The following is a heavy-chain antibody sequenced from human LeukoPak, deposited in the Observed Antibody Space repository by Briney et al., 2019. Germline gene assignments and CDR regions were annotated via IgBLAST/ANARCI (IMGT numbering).Heavy chain of an antibody. V-gene: IGHV3-48*01. Sequence: GSLRLSCAASGFTYSSYSMNWVRQAPGKGLEWVSYISSSSSTIYYADSVKGRFTISRDNAKNSLYLQMNSLRAEDTAVYYCARDLAYGPKGFDYWGQGTLVTVSS. J-gene: IGHJ4*02. CDR3: ARDLAYGPKGFDY. CDR2: ISSSSSTI. D-gene: IGHD3-10*01. CDR1: GFTYSSYS.